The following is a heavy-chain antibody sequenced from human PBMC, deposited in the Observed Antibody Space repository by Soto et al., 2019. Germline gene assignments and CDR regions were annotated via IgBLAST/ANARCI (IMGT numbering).Heavy chain of an antibody. J-gene: IGHJ4*02. CDR2: IYYSGNT. Sequence: SETLSLTCTVSGGSISSRGYYWTWIRQHPGKGLEWIGYIYYSGNTFYNPSLKSRVTISVDMSKNQFSLKLSSVTAADTAVYYCAREVPYDSSGYIFDYWGQGTLVTAPQ. V-gene: IGHV4-31*03. D-gene: IGHD3-22*01. CDR1: GGSISSRGYY. CDR3: AREVPYDSSGYIFDY.